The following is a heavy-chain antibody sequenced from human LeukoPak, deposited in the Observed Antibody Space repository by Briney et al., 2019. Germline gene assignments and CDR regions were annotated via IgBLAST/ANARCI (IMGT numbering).Heavy chain of an antibody. CDR3: ARDLSDCSSTSCYSSYYY. CDR1: GFTFSSYS. CDR2: ISSSSSYI. Sequence: GGSLRLSCAASGFTFSSYSMNWVRQAPGKGLEWVSSISSSSSYIYYADSVKGRFTISRDNAKNSLYLQMNSLRAEDTAVYYCARDLSDCSSTSCYSSYYYWGQGTLVTV. J-gene: IGHJ4*02. V-gene: IGHV3-21*01. D-gene: IGHD2-2*01.